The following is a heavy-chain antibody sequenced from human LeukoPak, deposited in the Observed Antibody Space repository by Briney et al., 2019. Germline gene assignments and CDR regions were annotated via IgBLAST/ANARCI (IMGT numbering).Heavy chain of an antibody. CDR1: GGSFSGYY. V-gene: IGHV4-34*01. Sequence: SETLSLTCAVYGGSFSGYYWSWIRPPPGKGLEWIGEINHSGSTNYNPSLKSRVTISVDTSKNQFSLKLSSVTAADTAVYYCARGPIGYCSGGSCYQHCFDYWGQGTLVTVSS. J-gene: IGHJ4*02. CDR3: ARGPIGYCSGGSCYQHCFDY. CDR2: INHSGST. D-gene: IGHD2-15*01.